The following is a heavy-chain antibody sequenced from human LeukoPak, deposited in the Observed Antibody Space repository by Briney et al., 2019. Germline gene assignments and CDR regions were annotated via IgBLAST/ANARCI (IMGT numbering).Heavy chain of an antibody. V-gene: IGHV4-59*08. Sequence: PSETLSLTCTVSGGSISSYQWSWIRQPPGKGLEWIGYIPYSGSTNYNPSLKSRVTISLDTSKNQVSLKLTSVTAADTAVYYCAGHHPRNTVDFWGQGTLVTVSS. CDR1: GGSISSYQ. CDR2: IPYSGST. CDR3: AGHHPRNTVDF. J-gene: IGHJ4*02. D-gene: IGHD2/OR15-2a*01.